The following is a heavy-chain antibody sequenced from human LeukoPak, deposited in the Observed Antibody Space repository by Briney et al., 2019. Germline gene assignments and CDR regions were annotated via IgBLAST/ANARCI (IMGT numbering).Heavy chain of an antibody. CDR2: ISSSSSHI. CDR1: GFTFSSFA. D-gene: IGHD3-22*01. J-gene: IGHJ4*02. V-gene: IGHV3-21*01. Sequence: GGSPRLSCAASGFTFSSFAMNWVRQAPGKGLEWISSISSSSSHIYYVDSVKGRFTISRDNAKTSLFLQMNSLRAEDTAVYYCAREVNGVDYWGQGTLVTVSS. CDR3: AREVNGVDY.